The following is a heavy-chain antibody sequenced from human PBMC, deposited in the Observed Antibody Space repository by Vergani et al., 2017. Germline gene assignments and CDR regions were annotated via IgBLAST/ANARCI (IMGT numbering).Heavy chain of an antibody. CDR3: ARDMRLLWFGELSSFDP. CDR2: INTNTGNT. J-gene: IGHJ5*02. D-gene: IGHD3-10*01. V-gene: IGHV7-4-1*02. CDR1: GYTFTSYA. Sequence: VQSGDEVKKPGASVKVSCKASGYTFTSYAMNWVRQAPGQGLEWMGWINTNTGNTTYAQGFTGRFVFSLDTSVSTAYLQISSLKAEGTAVYYCARDMRLLWFGELSSFDPWGQGTLVTVSS.